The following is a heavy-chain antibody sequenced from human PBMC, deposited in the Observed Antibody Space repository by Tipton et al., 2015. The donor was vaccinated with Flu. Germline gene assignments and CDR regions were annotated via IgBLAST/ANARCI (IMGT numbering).Heavy chain of an antibody. D-gene: IGHD5-24*01. J-gene: IGHJ4*02. CDR3: AKTETDDFDY. Sequence: GSLRLSCAASGFTLSSYWMSWVRQAPGKGLEWVANIKQDGSEKYYVDSVKGRFTISRDNAKNSLYLQMNSLRVEDTAVYYCAKTETDDFDYWGQGTLVTVSS. V-gene: IGHV3-7*01. CDR2: IKQDGSEK. CDR1: GFTLSSYW.